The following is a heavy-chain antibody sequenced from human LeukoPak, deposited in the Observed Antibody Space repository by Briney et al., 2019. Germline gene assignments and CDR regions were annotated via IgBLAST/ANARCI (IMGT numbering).Heavy chain of an antibody. Sequence: ASVKVSCKASGYTFTGYYMHWVRQAPGQGLEWMGWINPNSGGTNYAQKFQGRVTMTRDTSISTAYMKLSRLRSDDTAVYYCARLPGGRTGTTNYYYYYYMDVWGKGTTVTVSS. CDR2: INPNSGGT. V-gene: IGHV1-2*02. CDR3: ARLPGGRTGTTNYYYYYYMDV. D-gene: IGHD1-7*01. J-gene: IGHJ6*03. CDR1: GYTFTGYY.